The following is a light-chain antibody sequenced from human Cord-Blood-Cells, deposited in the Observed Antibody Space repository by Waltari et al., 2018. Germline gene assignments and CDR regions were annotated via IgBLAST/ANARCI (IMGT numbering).Light chain of an antibody. CDR3: QSADSSGTYVV. V-gene: IGLV3-25*02. CDR2: KES. CDR1: ALPKQY. J-gene: IGLJ2*01. Sequence: SYELTQPPSVSVSPGQPARITCSGDALPKQYAYWYQQKPGQAPVHVIYKESERPSGIPERFSGSSAGTTVTLTISGVQAEDEADYYCQSADSSGTYVVFGGGTKLTVL.